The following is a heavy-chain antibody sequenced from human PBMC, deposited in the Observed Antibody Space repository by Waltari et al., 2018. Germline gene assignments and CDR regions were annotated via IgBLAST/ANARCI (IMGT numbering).Heavy chain of an antibody. CDR2: IYYSGST. Sequence: QLQLQESGPGLVKPSETLSLTCTVSGGSISSSSYYWGWIRQPPGKGLAGIGSIYYSGSTYYNPSLKSRVTISVDTSKNQFSLKLSSVTAADTAVYYCARQGTKPLPGIAVAGTGTDFDYWGQGTLVTVSS. V-gene: IGHV4-39*01. D-gene: IGHD6-19*01. CDR3: ARQGTKPLPGIAVAGTGTDFDY. CDR1: GGSISSSSYY. J-gene: IGHJ4*02.